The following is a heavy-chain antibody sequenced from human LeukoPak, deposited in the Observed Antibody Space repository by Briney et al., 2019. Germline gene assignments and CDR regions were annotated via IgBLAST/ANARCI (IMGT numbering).Heavy chain of an antibody. CDR3: ARDLGYCTNGVCHTRFDY. J-gene: IGHJ4*02. CDR2: IVVGSGNT. CDR1: GFTFTSSA. D-gene: IGHD2-8*01. V-gene: IGHV1-58*01. Sequence: EASVTVSCKASGFTFTSSAVQWVRQARGQRLEWIGWIVVGSGNTNYAQKFQERVTITRDMSTSTAYMELSSLRSEDTAVYYCARDLGYCTNGVCHTRFDYWGQGTLVAVSS.